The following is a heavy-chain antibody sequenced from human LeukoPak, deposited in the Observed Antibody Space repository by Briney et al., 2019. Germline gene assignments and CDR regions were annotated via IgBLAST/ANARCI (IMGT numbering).Heavy chain of an antibody. D-gene: IGHD4-17*01. J-gene: IGHJ6*02. CDR1: GFTFSSYA. Sequence: GGSLRLSCAASGFTFSSYAMSWVRQASGKGLEWVSAISGSGGSTYYADSVKGRFTISRDNSKNTLYLQMNSLRAEDTAVYYCAKVNGDYDYYYYGMDVWGQGTTVTVSS. V-gene: IGHV3-23*01. CDR3: AKVNGDYDYYYYGMDV. CDR2: ISGSGGST.